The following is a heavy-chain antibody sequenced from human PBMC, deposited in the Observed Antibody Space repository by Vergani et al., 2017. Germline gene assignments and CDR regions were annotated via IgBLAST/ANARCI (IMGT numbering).Heavy chain of an antibody. J-gene: IGHJ5*02. CDR3: ASDTHSGQRADR. V-gene: IGHV4-59*11. D-gene: IGHD6-19*01. CDR2: NHYSENT. Sequence: QVQLQESGPGLVKSSETLSLTCSVSFDSIRNLYCNWIRQPPGKGLEWIGSNHYSENTNYNPSLKTRVTISVDTSKNQFSLTLTSMTAADTAVYYCASDTHSGQRADRWGQGILVTVTS. CDR1: FDSIRNLY.